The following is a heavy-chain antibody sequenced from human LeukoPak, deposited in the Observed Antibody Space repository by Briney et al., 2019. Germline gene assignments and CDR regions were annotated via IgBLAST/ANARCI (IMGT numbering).Heavy chain of an antibody. CDR3: AELGITMIGGV. V-gene: IGHV3-30*18. J-gene: IGHJ6*04. Sequence: GGSLRLSCAASGFTFSSYGMHWVRQAPGKGLEWVAVISYDGPNKYYADSVKGRFTISRDNSKNTLYLQMNSLRAEDTAVYYCAELGITMIGGVWGKGTTVTISS. D-gene: IGHD3-10*02. CDR2: ISYDGPNK. CDR1: GFTFSSYG.